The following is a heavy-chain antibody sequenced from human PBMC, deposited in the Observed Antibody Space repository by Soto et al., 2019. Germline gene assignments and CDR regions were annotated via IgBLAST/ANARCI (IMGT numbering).Heavy chain of an antibody. CDR2: INTDGTIT. CDR3: ARYFYDSSGYPYLDY. CDR1: GFSFSNFW. Sequence: EVQLVESGGGFVQPGGSLRLSCAASGFSFSNFWMHWVRQAPGKGLVWFSRINTDGTITTYADSVKGRFTISRDDAKGTLFLQMNSLRAEDTAVYYCARYFYDSSGYPYLDYWGQGTLVTVSS. J-gene: IGHJ4*02. D-gene: IGHD3-22*01. V-gene: IGHV3-74*03.